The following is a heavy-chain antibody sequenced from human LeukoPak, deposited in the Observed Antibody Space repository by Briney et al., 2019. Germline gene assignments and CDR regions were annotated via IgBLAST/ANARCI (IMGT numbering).Heavy chain of an antibody. Sequence: SETLSLTCTVSGGSICSYYWSWIREPPGKGLEWIGEINHSGSTNYNPSLKSRVTISVDTSKNQFSLKLSSVTAADTAVYYCASSREGIAAAGFNWFDPWGQGTLVTVSS. CDR2: INHSGST. CDR3: ASSREGIAAAGFNWFDP. V-gene: IGHV4-34*01. D-gene: IGHD6-13*01. J-gene: IGHJ5*02. CDR1: GGSICSYY.